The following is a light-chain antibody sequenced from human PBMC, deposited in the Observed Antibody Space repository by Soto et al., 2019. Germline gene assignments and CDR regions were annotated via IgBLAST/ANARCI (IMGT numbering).Light chain of an antibody. Sequence: DIQMTQSPSSLSAFAGDRVTITCRASQSISSNLNWYQQKPGKAPKLLISSASSLQSGVPSRFSGSGSGTDFTLTITSLQPEDFATYYCQQSFSIPYIFGQGTKLDIK. J-gene: IGKJ2*01. CDR2: SAS. V-gene: IGKV1-39*01. CDR1: QSISSN. CDR3: QQSFSIPYI.